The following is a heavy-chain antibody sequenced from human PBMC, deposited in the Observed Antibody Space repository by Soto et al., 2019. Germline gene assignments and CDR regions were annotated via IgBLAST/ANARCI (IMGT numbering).Heavy chain of an antibody. D-gene: IGHD2-15*01. J-gene: IGHJ3*02. CDR1: GGSFSGYY. CDR2: INHSGST. Sequence: PSETLSLTCAVYGGSFSGYYWSWIRQPPGKGLEWIGEINHSGSTNYNPSLKSRVTISVDTSKSQFSLKLSSVTAADTAVYYCARARPRRRYCSGGSCRGYDAFDIWGQGTMVTVSS. CDR3: ARARPRRRYCSGGSCRGYDAFDI. V-gene: IGHV4-34*01.